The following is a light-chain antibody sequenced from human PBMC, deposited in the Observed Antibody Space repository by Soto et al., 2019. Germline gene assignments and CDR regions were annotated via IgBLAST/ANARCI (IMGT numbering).Light chain of an antibody. J-gene: IGKJ4*01. CDR1: QGVSRK. CDR3: QQYYTWPIT. CDR2: GAS. Sequence: EIVMTQSPATLSVAPGERVTFSCRASQGVSRKLAWYQHKPGQAPRLLISGASTGATGIPARFSGSGSGTEFTLTISSLQSEDCAVYYCQQYYTWPITFGGGTKAEIK. V-gene: IGKV3-15*01.